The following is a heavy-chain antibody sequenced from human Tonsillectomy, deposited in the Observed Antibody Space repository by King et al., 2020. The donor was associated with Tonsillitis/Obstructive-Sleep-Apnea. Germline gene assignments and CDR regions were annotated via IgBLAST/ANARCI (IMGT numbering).Heavy chain of an antibody. V-gene: IGHV1-46*01. CDR2: INPSGGST. D-gene: IGHD2-15*01. CDR3: ARQPLGYCSGGSCHWFDP. Sequence: VQLVESGAEVKKPGASVKVSCKSSGKSFTNYYIHWVRQAPGQGLEWMGIINPSGGSTSYAQKFQGRVTMTRDTSTSTVYMELSSLRSEDTAVYYCARQPLGYCSGGSCHWFDPWGQGTLVTVSS. J-gene: IGHJ5*02. CDR1: GKSFTNYY.